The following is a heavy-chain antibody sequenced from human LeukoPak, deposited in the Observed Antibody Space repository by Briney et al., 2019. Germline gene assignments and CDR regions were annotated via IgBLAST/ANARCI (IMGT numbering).Heavy chain of an antibody. CDR2: IYSGGST. J-gene: IGHJ4*02. Sequence: GGSLRLSCAASGFTVSSNYMSWVRQAPGKGLEWVSVIYSGGSTYYADSVKGRFTISRDNSKNALYLQMNSLRAEDTAVYYCARLDDSSSSSTLVDYRGQGTLVTVSS. CDR1: GFTVSSNY. D-gene: IGHD6-6*01. CDR3: ARLDDSSSSSTLVDY. V-gene: IGHV3-53*01.